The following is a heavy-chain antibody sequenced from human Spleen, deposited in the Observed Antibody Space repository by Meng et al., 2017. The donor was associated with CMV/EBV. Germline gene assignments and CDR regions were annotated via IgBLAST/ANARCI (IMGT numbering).Heavy chain of an antibody. Sequence: GESLKISCAASGLTVSSNYMSWVRQAPGKGLEWVSIIYRGDDTYYAGSVKGRFTISRDNSKNTLYLQMNSLRAEDTAVYYCAKEGGITMIVVVIKGANFDYWGQGTLVTVSS. CDR2: IYRGDDT. CDR3: AKEGGITMIVVVIKGANFDY. CDR1: GLTVSSNY. D-gene: IGHD3-22*01. V-gene: IGHV3-53*01. J-gene: IGHJ4*02.